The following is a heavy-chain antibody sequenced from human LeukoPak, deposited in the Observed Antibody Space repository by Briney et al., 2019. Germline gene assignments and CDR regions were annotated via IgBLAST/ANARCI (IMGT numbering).Heavy chain of an antibody. J-gene: IGHJ4*02. CDR1: GGSISSYY. CDR2: IYYSGST. D-gene: IGHD4-23*01. Sequence: PSETLSLTCTVSGGSISSYYWSWIRQPPGKGLEWIGYIYYSGSTNYNPSLKSRVTISVDTSKNQFSLKLSSVTAADTAVYYCARLGPEVYGGNRVFDNWGQGTLVTVSS. V-gene: IGHV4-59*08. CDR3: ARLGPEVYGGNRVFDN.